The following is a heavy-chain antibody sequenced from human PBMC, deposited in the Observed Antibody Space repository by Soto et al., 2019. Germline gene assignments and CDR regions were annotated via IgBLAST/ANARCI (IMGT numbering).Heavy chain of an antibody. J-gene: IGHJ6*02. CDR1: GFTFNTYL. CDR2: IKQDGSET. Sequence: GGFLRLSCAASGFTFNTYLMTWVRQAPGKGLEWVANIKQDGSETYYVDSVKGRFTISRDNAKNSLYLQMNSLRAEDTAVYYCARDPPYGSGTSQNYGMDVWGQGTTVTV. CDR3: ARDPPYGSGTSQNYGMDV. D-gene: IGHD3-10*01. V-gene: IGHV3-7*04.